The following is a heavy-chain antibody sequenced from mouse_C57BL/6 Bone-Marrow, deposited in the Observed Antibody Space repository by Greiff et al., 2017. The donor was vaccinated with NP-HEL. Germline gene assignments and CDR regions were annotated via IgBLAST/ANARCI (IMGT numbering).Heavy chain of an antibody. D-gene: IGHD1-3*01. V-gene: IGHV1-64*01. Sequence: QVQLQQPGAELVKPGASVKLSCKASGYTFTSYWMHWVKQRPGQGLEWIGMIHPNSGSTNYNEKFKSKATLTVDNSSSTAYMQLSSLTSVDSAVYYSARLHYSGSYCAMDYWGQGTSVTVSS. CDR3: ARLHYSGSYCAMDY. CDR2: IHPNSGST. J-gene: IGHJ4*01. CDR1: GYTFTSYW.